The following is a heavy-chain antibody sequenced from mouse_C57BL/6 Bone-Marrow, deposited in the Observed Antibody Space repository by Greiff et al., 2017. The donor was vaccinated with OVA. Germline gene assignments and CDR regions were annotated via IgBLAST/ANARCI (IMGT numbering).Heavy chain of an antibody. CDR3: ARGGYFDY. V-gene: IGHV7-3*01. J-gene: IGHJ2*01. CDR1: GFTFTDYY. CDR2: IRNKANGYTT. Sequence: EVQGVESGGGLVQPGGSLSLSCAASGFTFTDYYMSWVRQPPGKALEWLGFIRNKANGYTTEYSASVKGRFTISRDNSQSIVYHQLSPLRAEDTATYYCARGGYFDYWGQGTTLTVSS.